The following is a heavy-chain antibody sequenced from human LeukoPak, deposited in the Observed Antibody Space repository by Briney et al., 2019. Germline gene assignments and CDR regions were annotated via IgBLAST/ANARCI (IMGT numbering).Heavy chain of an antibody. CDR2: ISAYNGNT. D-gene: IGHD6-19*01. Sequence: GASVKVSCKASGYTFTSYGTSWVRQAPGQGLEWMGWISAYNGNTNYAQKLQGRVTMTTDTSTSTAYMELRSLRSDDTAVYYCAIAHGKWLVLLPDAFDIWGQGTMVTVSS. CDR1: GYTFTSYG. V-gene: IGHV1-18*01. CDR3: AIAHGKWLVLLPDAFDI. J-gene: IGHJ3*02.